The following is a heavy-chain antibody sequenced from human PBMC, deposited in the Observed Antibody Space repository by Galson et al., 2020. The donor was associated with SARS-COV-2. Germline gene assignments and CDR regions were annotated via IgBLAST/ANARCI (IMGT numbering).Heavy chain of an antibody. CDR1: GFTFSSYA. J-gene: IGHJ1*01. V-gene: IGHV3-23*01. D-gene: IGHD6-13*01. CDR2: LSGSGVNT. CDR3: AKARSMQQLVRAHVQH. Sequence: GESLKISCAASGFTFSSYAMSWVRQAPGEGLEWVSGLSGSGVNTYYADSVKGRFTISRDNSKNTLYLQLNSLRADDTAIYYCAKARSMQQLVRAHVQHWGQGTLVTVCS.